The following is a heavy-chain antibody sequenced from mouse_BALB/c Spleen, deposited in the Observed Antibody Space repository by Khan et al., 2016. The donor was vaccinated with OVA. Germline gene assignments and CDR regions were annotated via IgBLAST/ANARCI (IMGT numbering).Heavy chain of an antibody. Sequence: EVQLVETGPGLVKPSQSLSLTCTVTGYSITSDYAWNWIRQFPGNKLEWMGYINYSGSTSYHPSLKSRISITRDTSMNQFFLQLNSVTTEDTATYYCARGVRLTYWGQGTLVTVSA. J-gene: IGHJ3*01. V-gene: IGHV3-2*02. D-gene: IGHD2-14*01. CDR3: ARGVRLTY. CDR2: INYSGST. CDR1: GYSITSDYA.